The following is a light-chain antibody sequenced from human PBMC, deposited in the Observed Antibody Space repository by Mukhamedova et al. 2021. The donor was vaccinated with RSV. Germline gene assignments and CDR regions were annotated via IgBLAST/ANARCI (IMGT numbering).Light chain of an antibody. CDR3: SSYTSASTYV. CDR2: EVS. J-gene: IGLJ1*01. Sequence: SDIGNYNHVSWYQQPPGTAPKLIIYEVSDRPSGVPDRFSGSKSGNTASLTISGLQAEDEADYYCSSYTSASTYVFATATKVTVL. V-gene: IGLV2-18*02. CDR1: SDIGNYNH.